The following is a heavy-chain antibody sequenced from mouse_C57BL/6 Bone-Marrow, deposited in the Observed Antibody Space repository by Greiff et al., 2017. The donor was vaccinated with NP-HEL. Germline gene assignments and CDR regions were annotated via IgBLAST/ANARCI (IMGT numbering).Heavy chain of an antibody. Sequence: VQLKESEGGLVQPGSSMKLSCTASGFTFSDYYMAWVRQVPEKGLEWVANINYDGSSTYYLDSLKSRFIISRDNAKNILYLQMSSLKSEDTATYYCARDLHYYGSGGYFDYRGQGTTLTVSS. CDR2: INYDGSST. V-gene: IGHV5-16*01. J-gene: IGHJ2*01. D-gene: IGHD1-1*01. CDR3: ARDLHYYGSGGYFDY. CDR1: GFTFSDYY.